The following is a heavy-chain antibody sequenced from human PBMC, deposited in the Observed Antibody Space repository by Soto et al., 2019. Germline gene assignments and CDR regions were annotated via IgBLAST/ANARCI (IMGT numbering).Heavy chain of an antibody. CDR2: ISSSSSYI. J-gene: IGHJ4*02. CDR1: GFTFSSYS. CDR3: ARDKGGAAAGTYFDY. D-gene: IGHD6-13*01. V-gene: IGHV3-21*01. Sequence: GGSLRLSCAASGFTFSSYSMNWVRQAPGKGLEWVSSISSSSSYIYYADSVKGRFTISRDNAKNSLYLQMNSLRAEDTAVYYCARDKGGAAAGTYFDYWGQGTLVTVSS.